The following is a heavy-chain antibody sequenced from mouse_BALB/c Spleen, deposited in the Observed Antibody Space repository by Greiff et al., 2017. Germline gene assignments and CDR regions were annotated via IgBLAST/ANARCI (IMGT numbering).Heavy chain of an antibody. Sequence: VQLKESGPGLVKPSQSLSLTCTVTGYSITSDYAWNWIRQFPGNKLEWMGYISYSGSTSYNPSLKSRISITRDTSKNQFFLQLNSVTTEDTATYYCAKEGPYYGPMDYWGQGTSVTVSS. CDR3: AKEGPYYGPMDY. CDR1: GYSITSDYA. CDR2: ISYSGST. D-gene: IGHD2-10*01. J-gene: IGHJ4*01. V-gene: IGHV3-2*02.